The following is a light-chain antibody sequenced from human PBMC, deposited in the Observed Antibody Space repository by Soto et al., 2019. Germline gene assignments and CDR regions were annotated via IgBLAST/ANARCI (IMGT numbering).Light chain of an antibody. CDR3: MQALQKPST. Sequence: VVVTQSPLSLPVTPGEPAPMSCRASQSLLHTNGINYLHWYLQKPGQSPQLLIYLGSHRASGVPDRFSGSGSGTEYTLRISRVEAEDVGIYYCMQALQKPSTFGQGTKV. CDR2: LGS. V-gene: IGKV2-28*01. J-gene: IGKJ1*01. CDR1: QSLLHTNGINY.